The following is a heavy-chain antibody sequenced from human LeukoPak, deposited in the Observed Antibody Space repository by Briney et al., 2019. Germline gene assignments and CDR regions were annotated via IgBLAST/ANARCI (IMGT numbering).Heavy chain of an antibody. CDR1: GFTFSSYA. V-gene: IGHV3-20*04. D-gene: IGHD1-1*01. J-gene: IGHJ5*02. CDR3: ARDPPDNWNFEYNWFDP. CDR2: INWNGGSR. Sequence: GGSLRLSCAASGFTFSSYAMSWVRQAPGKGLEWVSGINWNGGSRGYADSVKGRFTISRDNAKNSLYLQMNSLRAEDTALYYCARDPPDNWNFEYNWFDPWGQGALVTVSS.